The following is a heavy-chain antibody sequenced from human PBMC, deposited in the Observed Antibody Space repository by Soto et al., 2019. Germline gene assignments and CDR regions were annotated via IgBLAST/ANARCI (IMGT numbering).Heavy chain of an antibody. J-gene: IGHJ6*02. CDR1: GYTFTSYD. Sequence: ASVKVSCKASGYTFTSYDINWVRQATGQGLEWMGWMNPNSGNTGYAQKFQGRVTMTRNTSISTAYMELSSLRPEDTAVYYCARVRGYRYYYGMDVWGQGTTVTVSS. CDR3: ARVRGYRYYYGMDV. CDR2: MNPNSGNT. D-gene: IGHD2-2*02. V-gene: IGHV1-8*01.